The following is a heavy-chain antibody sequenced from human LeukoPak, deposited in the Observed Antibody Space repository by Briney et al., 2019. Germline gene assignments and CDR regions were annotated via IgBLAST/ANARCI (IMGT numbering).Heavy chain of an antibody. Sequence: GGSLRLSCAASGFTFGSYAMSWVRQAPGKGLEWVSGITTSGGSTYYADSVKGRFTISRDNSRNTLYLQMNSLRAEDTAVYYCAKGGATANWGQGTLATVSS. CDR1: GFTFGSYA. CDR3: AKGGATAN. J-gene: IGHJ4*02. D-gene: IGHD1-26*01. CDR2: ITTSGGST. V-gene: IGHV3-23*01.